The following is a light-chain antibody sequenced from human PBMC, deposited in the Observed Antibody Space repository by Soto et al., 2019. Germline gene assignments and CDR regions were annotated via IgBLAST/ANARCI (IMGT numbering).Light chain of an antibody. CDR3: AAWDDILNGFYV. V-gene: IGLV1-44*01. Sequence: QSVLTQPPSASGTPGQRVTISCSGSSSNIGSNTVSWYQQLPGTAPKLLIYSNNQRPSGVPDRFSGSKSGTSASLAIGGLQSEDEADYYCAAWDDILNGFYVFGTGTKLTVL. CDR2: SNN. J-gene: IGLJ1*01. CDR1: SSNIGSNT.